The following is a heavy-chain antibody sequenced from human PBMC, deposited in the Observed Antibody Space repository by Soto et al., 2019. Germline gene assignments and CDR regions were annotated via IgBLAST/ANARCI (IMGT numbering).Heavy chain of an antibody. CDR2: ISTSGSTI. CDR3: TRDGWGYNGFDH. D-gene: IGHD3-10*01. Sequence: GGSLRLSCAASGFTFSSYSLNWVRQAPGKGLEWVSYISTSGSTIYYADSVKGRFTISRDNAKKSLYLQMNSLRDEDTAVYYCTRDGWGYNGFDHWGQGTLVTVSS. J-gene: IGHJ4*02. V-gene: IGHV3-48*02. CDR1: GFTFSSYS.